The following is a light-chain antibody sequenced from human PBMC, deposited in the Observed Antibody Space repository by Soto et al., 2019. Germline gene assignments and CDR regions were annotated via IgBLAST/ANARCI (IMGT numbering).Light chain of an antibody. CDR2: GAS. J-gene: IGKJ2*01. CDR1: QSISGNY. CDR3: QQYGTSRMYS. Sequence: EIVLTQSPGTLSLSPGERATLSCRASQSISGNYLAWYQQTPGQAPRLLIYGASSRATGIPDRFSGSGSVTDFTLTISRLEPEDFAVDYYQQYGTSRMYSFGQGTKLEIK. V-gene: IGKV3-20*01.